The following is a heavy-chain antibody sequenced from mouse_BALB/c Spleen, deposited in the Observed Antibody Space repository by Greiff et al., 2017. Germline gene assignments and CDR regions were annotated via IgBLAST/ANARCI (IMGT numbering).Heavy chain of an antibody. CDR2: ISDGGSYT. CDR3: ARDQHYGSSTLDY. J-gene: IGHJ2*01. CDR1: GFTFSDYY. V-gene: IGHV5-4*02. D-gene: IGHD1-1*01. Sequence: EVKLVESGGGLVKPGGSLKLSCAASGFTFSDYYMYWVRQPPEKRLEWVATISDGGSYTYYPDSVKGRFTISRDNAKNNLYLQMSSLKSEDTAMYYCARDQHYGSSTLDYWGQGTTLTVSS.